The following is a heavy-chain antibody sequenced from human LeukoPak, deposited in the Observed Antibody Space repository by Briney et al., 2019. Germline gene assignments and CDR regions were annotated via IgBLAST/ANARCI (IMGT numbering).Heavy chain of an antibody. CDR3: ARVSSSWAQYYYYGMDV. Sequence: SETLSLTCTVSGGSISSYYWSWIRQPPGKGLEWIGDIYYSGSTNYNPSLKSRVTISVDTSKNQFSLKLSSVTAADTAVYYCARVSSSWAQYYYYGMDVWGQGTTVTVSS. CDR2: IYYSGST. V-gene: IGHV4-59*01. D-gene: IGHD6-13*01. J-gene: IGHJ6*02. CDR1: GGSISSYY.